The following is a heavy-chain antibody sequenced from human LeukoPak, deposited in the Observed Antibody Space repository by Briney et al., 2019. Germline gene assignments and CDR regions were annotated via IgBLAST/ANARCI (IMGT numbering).Heavy chain of an antibody. V-gene: IGHV1-18*01. CDR3: ARGGIVGVNNWFDP. CDR1: GYTFTSYD. J-gene: IGHJ5*02. CDR2: ISGYNGNT. Sequence: GASVKVSCKASGYTFTSYDITWVRQAPGQGLESVGWISGYNGNTNYAQKLQGRVTMTTDTSTSTAYMELRSLRSDDTAVYYCARGGIVGVNNWFDPWGQGTLVTVSS. D-gene: IGHD1-26*01.